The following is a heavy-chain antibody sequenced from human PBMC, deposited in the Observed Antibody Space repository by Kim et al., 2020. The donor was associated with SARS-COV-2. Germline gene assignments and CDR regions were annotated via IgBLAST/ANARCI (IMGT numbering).Heavy chain of an antibody. CDR3: ARDHDGMDV. Sequence: YTYSADSVKGRFTISRDNAKNSLYLKMNSPRAEDTAVYYCARDHDGMDVWGQGTTVTVSS. CDR2: YT. V-gene: IGHV3-11*06. J-gene: IGHJ6*02.